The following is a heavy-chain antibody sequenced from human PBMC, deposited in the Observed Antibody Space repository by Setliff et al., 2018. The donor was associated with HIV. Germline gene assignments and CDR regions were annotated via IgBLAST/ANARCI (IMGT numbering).Heavy chain of an antibody. Sequence: KPSETLSLTCAVFGGSFSGYYWSWIRQPPGKGLEWIGEINHSGSTDYNPSLKSRVTISVDTSRNQFSLNLSSVTAADTAVYYCARYDYGDFDYLGQGTPVTVSS. D-gene: IGHD4-17*01. V-gene: IGHV4-34*01. CDR3: ARYDYGDFDY. CDR2: INHSGST. J-gene: IGHJ4*02. CDR1: GGSFSGYY.